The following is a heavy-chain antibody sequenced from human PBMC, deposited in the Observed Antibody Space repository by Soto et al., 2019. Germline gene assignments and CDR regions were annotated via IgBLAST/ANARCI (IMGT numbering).Heavy chain of an antibody. V-gene: IGHV3-30-3*01. J-gene: IGHJ6*02. CDR1: GFTFSSYA. CDR2: ISYDGSNT. CDR3: ASGSGWYYYYYGMDV. Sequence: QVQLVESGGGVVQPGRSLRLPCAASGFTFSSYAMHWVRQAPGKGLEWVAVISYDGSNTYYADSVKGRFTISRDNSKNTLYLQMNSLRAEDTAVYYCASGSGWYYYYYGMDVWGQGTTVTVSS. D-gene: IGHD6-19*01.